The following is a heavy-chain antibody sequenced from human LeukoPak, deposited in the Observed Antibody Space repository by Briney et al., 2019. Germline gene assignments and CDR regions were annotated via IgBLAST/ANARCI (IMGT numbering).Heavy chain of an antibody. CDR3: TRPGVGATFGSGYYYYYMDV. V-gene: IGHV3-73*01. J-gene: IGHJ6*03. D-gene: IGHD1-26*01. Sequence: PGGSLRLSCAASGFTFSGSAMHWVRQASGKGLEWVGRIRSKANSYATAYAASVKGRFTISRDDSKNTAYLQMNSLKTEDTAVYYCTRPGVGATFGSGYYYYYMDVWGKGTTVTVSS. CDR1: GFTFSGSA. CDR2: IRSKANSYAT.